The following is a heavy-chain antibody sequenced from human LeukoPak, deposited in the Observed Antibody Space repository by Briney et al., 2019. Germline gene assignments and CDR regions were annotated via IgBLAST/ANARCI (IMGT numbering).Heavy chain of an antibody. CDR3: VGYYDSRGYFDL. J-gene: IGHJ4*02. CDR1: GFTFSSYG. Sequence: PGGSLRLSCAASGFTFSSYGMHWVRQAPGKGLEWVAFIRYDGSNKYYADSVKGRFTISRDNSKNTLYLQMNSLREDDTAVYFCVGYYDSRGYFDLWGQGTLVTVSS. V-gene: IGHV3-30*02. D-gene: IGHD3-22*01. CDR2: IRYDGSNK.